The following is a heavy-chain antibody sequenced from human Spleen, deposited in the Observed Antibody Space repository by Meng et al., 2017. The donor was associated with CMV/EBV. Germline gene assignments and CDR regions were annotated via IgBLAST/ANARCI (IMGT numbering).Heavy chain of an antibody. D-gene: IGHD3-3*01. CDR1: GYTFTGYY. Sequence: ASVKVSCKASGYTFTGYYIHWVRQAPGQGLEWMGWINPNSGGTNYAQKFQGRVTMTRDTSISTAYMELSRLRSDDTAVYYCARAFGGGDYGMDVWGQGTTVTVSS. J-gene: IGHJ6*02. CDR2: INPNSGGT. CDR3: ARAFGGGDYGMDV. V-gene: IGHV1-2*02.